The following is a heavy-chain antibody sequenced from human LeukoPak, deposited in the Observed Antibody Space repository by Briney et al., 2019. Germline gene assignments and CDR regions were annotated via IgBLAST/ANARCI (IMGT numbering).Heavy chain of an antibody. D-gene: IGHD3-16*02. CDR2: IYHSGST. CDR1: GGSISSSNW. J-gene: IGHJ4*02. Sequence: PSETLSLTCAVSGGSISSSNWWSWVRRPPGKGLGWIGVIYHSGSTNYNSSLKSRVTISVDKSKNQFSLKLSSVTAADTAVYYCARSSVVWGSYRIFDYWGQGTLVTVSS. CDR3: ARSSVVWGSYRIFDY. V-gene: IGHV4-4*02.